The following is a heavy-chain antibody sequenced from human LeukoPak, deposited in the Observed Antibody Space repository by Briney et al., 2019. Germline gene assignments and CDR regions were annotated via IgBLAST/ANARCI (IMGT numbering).Heavy chain of an antibody. J-gene: IGHJ4*02. CDR2: IYHSGST. D-gene: IGHD3-10*01. Sequence: SETLSLTCAVYGGSFSGYYWSWIRQPPGKGLEWIGSIYHSGSTFYNPSLKSRVTISVDTSKNQFSLKLSSVTAADTAVYYCARDQDYYGSGSYGPDYWGQGTLVTVSS. V-gene: IGHV4-34*01. CDR3: ARDQDYYGSGSYGPDY. CDR1: GGSFSGYY.